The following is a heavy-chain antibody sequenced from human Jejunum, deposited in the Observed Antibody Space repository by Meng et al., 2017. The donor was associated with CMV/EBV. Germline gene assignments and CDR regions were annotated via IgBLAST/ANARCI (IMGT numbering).Heavy chain of an antibody. Sequence: TTYYMHWVRQAPGQGLEWMGVINPSGGLTDYTQKFQGRVTVTRDTSTSTVYMDLSSLRSEDTAVYYCARAHKGLGTRYRDNWFDPWGQGTLVTVSS. CDR1: TTYY. CDR2: INPSGGLT. D-gene: IGHD3-16*01. CDR3: ARAHKGLGTRYRDNWFDP. J-gene: IGHJ5*02. V-gene: IGHV1-46*01.